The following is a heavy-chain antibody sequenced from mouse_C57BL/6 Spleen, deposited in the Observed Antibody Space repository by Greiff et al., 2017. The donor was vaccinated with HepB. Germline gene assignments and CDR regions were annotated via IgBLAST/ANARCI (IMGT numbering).Heavy chain of an antibody. Sequence: VQLQQSGAELVKPGASVKLSCTASGFNIKDYYMHWVKQRTEQGLEWIGRINPEDGETKYAPKFPGKATITADTSSNTAYQQLSSLTSEDTAVDYCARSSLLVGYFDVWGTGTTVTVSS. D-gene: IGHD1-3*01. CDR3: ARSSLLVGYFDV. CDR1: GFNIKDYY. J-gene: IGHJ1*03. CDR2: INPEDGET. V-gene: IGHV14-2*01.